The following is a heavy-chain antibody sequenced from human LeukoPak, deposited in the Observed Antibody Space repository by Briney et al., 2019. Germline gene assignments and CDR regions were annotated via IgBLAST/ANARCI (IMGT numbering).Heavy chain of an antibody. J-gene: IGHJ4*02. CDR1: GFPLPTGGVG. CDR3: AHRPPGAAGVEWSFDY. CDR2: IYWDDDK. V-gene: IGHV2-5*02. D-gene: IGHD6-13*01. Sequence: SGPTLVNPTQTLTLTCTFSGFPLPTGGVGVGWIRQPPVKALEWLAVIYWDDDKRYIPSLKSRLTISKDTSKNQVVLTMTNMDPVDTATYYCAHRPPGAAGVEWSFDYWGQGTLVTVSS.